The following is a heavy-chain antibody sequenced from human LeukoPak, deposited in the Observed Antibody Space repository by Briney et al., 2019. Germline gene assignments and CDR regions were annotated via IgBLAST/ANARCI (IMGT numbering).Heavy chain of an antibody. V-gene: IGHV1-2*02. D-gene: IGHD6-13*01. Sequence: ASVKVSCKASGDTFTGYYMHWVRQAPGQGLEWMGWINPNSGGTNYAQKFQGRVTMTRDTSISTAYMELSRLRSDDTAVYYCARDSSSWYSFDYWGQGTLVTVSS. CDR1: GDTFTGYY. CDR3: ARDSSSWYSFDY. J-gene: IGHJ4*02. CDR2: INPNSGGT.